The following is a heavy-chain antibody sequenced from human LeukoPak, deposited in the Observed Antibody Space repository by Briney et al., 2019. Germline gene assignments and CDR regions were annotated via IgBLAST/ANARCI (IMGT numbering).Heavy chain of an antibody. CDR1: GGSISSYY. Sequence: MSSGTLSLTCTVSGGSISSYYWSWIRQPPGKGLEWIGYIYYSGSTNYNPSLKSRVTISVDTSKNQFSLKLSSVTAADTAVYYCARVDTAGTRFDYWGQGTLVTVSS. CDR3: ARVDTAGTRFDY. CDR2: IYYSGST. V-gene: IGHV4-59*01. J-gene: IGHJ4*02. D-gene: IGHD1-1*01.